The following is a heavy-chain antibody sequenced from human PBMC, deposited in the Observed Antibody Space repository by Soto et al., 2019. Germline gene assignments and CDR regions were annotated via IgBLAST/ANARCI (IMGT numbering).Heavy chain of an antibody. CDR3: AKDMKWGGMTTIHYFDS. J-gene: IGHJ4*02. CDR2: ISANGDTI. CDR1: GFTVDDYA. Sequence: GGSLRLSCVASGFTVDDYAMHWVRQAPGKGLEWVSGISANGDTIDYADSVKRRFTISRDNAKNSLFLQMNSLRPEDTALYYCAKDMKWGGMTTIHYFDSWGQGTQVTVSS. D-gene: IGHD4-17*01. V-gene: IGHV3-9*01.